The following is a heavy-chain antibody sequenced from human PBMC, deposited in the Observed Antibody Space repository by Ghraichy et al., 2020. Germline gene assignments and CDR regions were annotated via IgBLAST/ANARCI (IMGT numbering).Heavy chain of an antibody. CDR3: AGPRAEYYDILPGYKVLSQPEYYYYGMDV. D-gene: IGHD3-9*01. J-gene: IGHJ6*02. CDR1: GGSISSYY. V-gene: IGHV4-59*08. CDR2: IYYSGST. Sequence: SETLSLTCNVSGGSISSYYWSWIRQPPGRGLEWIGYIYYSGSTKYNPSLKSRVTISVDTSKKQFSLKLSSVTAADTAVYYCAGPRAEYYDILPGYKVLSQPEYYYYGMDVWGQGTTVTVSS.